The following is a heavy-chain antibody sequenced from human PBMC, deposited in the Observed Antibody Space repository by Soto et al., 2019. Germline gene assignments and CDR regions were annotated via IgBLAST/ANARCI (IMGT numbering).Heavy chain of an antibody. CDR1: GYTLTELS. CDR3: ATQTDIVVVPAAHNCFDP. V-gene: IGHV1-24*01. D-gene: IGHD2-2*01. Sequence: ASVKVSCKVSGYTLTELSMHWVRQAPGKGLEWMGGFDPEDGETIYAQKFQGRVTMTEDTSTDTAYMELSSLRSEDTAVYYCATQTDIVVVPAAHNCFDPWGQGTLVTVSS. CDR2: FDPEDGET. J-gene: IGHJ5*02.